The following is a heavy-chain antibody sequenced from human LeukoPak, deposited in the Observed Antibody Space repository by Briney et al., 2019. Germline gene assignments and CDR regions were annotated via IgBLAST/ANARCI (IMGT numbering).Heavy chain of an antibody. CDR1: GDSVTSNSVA. CDR2: TYYRSTWYN. D-gene: IGHD2-2*01. V-gene: IGHV6-1*01. Sequence: SQTLSLTCAISGDSVTSNSVAWNWIRQSPSRGLEWLGRTYYRSTWYNDYAVSVRGRITVNPDTSKNQFSLHLNSVTPEDTAVYYCARRQTQYDCFDPWGQGILVTVSS. CDR3: ARRQTQYDCFDP. J-gene: IGHJ5*02.